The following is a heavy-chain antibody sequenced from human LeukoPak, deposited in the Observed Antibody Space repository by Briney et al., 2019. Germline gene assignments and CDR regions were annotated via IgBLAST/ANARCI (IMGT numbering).Heavy chain of an antibody. V-gene: IGHV4-59*01. Sequence: SETLSLTCTVSGGSISSYYWSWIRQPPGKGLEWIGYIYYSGSTNYNPSLKSRVTISVDTSKNQFSLKLSSVTAADTAVYYCAREPPGYWGQGILVTVSS. CDR1: GGSISSYY. J-gene: IGHJ4*02. CDR3: AREPPGY. CDR2: IYYSGST.